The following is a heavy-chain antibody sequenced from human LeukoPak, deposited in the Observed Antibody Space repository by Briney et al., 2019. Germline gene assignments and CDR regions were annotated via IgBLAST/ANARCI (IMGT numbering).Heavy chain of an antibody. J-gene: IGHJ4*02. V-gene: IGHV3-7*04. CDR1: GLTFSSYW. Sequence: GGSLRLSCAASGLTFSSYWMTWVRQAPGKGLEWVANIKEDGSEEHYVDSVKGRFTISRDNARNSPYLQMNSLRAEDTAVYYCARDPRAAAHFDYWGQGTLVTVSS. D-gene: IGHD6-13*01. CDR2: IKEDGSEE. CDR3: ARDPRAAAHFDY.